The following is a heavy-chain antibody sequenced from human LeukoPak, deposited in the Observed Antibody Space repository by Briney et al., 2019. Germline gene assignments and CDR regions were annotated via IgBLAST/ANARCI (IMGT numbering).Heavy chain of an antibody. CDR3: ARTGYNYGTNFDY. CDR1: GGSISGYY. V-gene: IGHV4-59*01. D-gene: IGHD5-18*01. J-gene: IGHJ4*02. CDR2: IYYTGTT. Sequence: SETLSLTCTVSGGSISGYYWSWIRQPPGRGLEWIGYIYYTGTTDYNPSLKSRVTISVDTSKNQFSQNLRSVTAADTAVYYCARTGYNYGTNFDYWGQGTLVTVSS.